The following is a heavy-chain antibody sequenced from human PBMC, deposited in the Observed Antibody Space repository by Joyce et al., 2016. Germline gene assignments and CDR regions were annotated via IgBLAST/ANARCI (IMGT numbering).Heavy chain of an antibody. CDR3: AKDRETSAVLDF. J-gene: IGHJ4*02. V-gene: IGHV3-30*18. Sequence: QAQLVESGGGVVRPGRYLRLSCAVSGFTFRSYGMHWVRQAPGKGLEWVAVISNDGKNNNYADSVKGRFTVSRDNSKKILSLQMSSLRPDDTAVYYCAKDRETSAVLDFWGQGTPVTVSS. CDR2: ISNDGKNN. CDR1: GFTFRSYG. D-gene: IGHD6-25*01.